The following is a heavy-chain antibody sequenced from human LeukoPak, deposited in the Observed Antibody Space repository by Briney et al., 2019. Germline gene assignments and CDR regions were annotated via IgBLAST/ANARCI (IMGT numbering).Heavy chain of an antibody. CDR3: AVSDGYCTSTTCYNPFDH. CDR2: IYYSGST. J-gene: IGHJ4*02. V-gene: IGHV4-31*03. CDR1: GGSISSGNYW. D-gene: IGHD2-2*02. Sequence: SETLSLTCTVSGGSISSGNYWWSWIRQHPGKGLGWIGYIYYSGSTYYSPSLKSRASMSVDTSKNQFSLKLSSVTAADTAVYYCAVSDGYCTSTTCYNPFDHWGQGTLVTVSS.